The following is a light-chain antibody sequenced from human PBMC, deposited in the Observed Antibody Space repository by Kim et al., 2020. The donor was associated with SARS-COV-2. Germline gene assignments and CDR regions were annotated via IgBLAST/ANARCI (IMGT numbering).Light chain of an antibody. CDR2: GDH. J-gene: IGLJ2*01. CDR1: SSNIGTNT. Sequence: QSVLTQPPSASGTPGQRVIISCSGSSSNIGTNTVSWYQHHAGMAPKLLIHGDHQQPSGVPYRLSVSKSGTSASLAIGGLQSEDEAIFYCAAWDDRLGGPVFGGGTQLTVL. CDR3: AAWDDRLGGPV. V-gene: IGLV1-44*01.